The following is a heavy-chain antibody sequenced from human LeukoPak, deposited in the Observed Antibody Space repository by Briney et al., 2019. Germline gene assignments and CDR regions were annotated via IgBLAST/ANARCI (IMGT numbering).Heavy chain of an antibody. CDR3: AKDVGGWAAAGNFDY. D-gene: IGHD6-13*01. CDR2: ISGSGGST. CDR1: GFTFSCYA. J-gene: IGHJ4*02. V-gene: IGHV3-23*01. Sequence: GGSLRLSCAASGFTFSCYAMSWVRQAPGKGLEWVSAISGSGGSTYYADSMKGRFTISRDNSKNTLYLQMNSLRAEDTAVYYCAKDVGGWAAAGNFDYWGQGTLVTVSS.